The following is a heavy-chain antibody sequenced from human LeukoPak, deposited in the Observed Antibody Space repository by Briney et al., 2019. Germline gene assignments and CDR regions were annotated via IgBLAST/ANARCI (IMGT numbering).Heavy chain of an antibody. D-gene: IGHD2-15*01. CDR1: GFTFSNYK. J-gene: IGHJ4*02. Sequence: GGSLRLSCAASGFTFSNYKMNWVRQPPGKGLEWVSSISSSSSSFIYYADSVKGRFTISRDNAKNSLYLQMNSLRAEDTAVYYCARDSGADGYAVDYWGQGTLVTVSS. V-gene: IGHV3-21*01. CDR3: ARDSGADGYAVDY. CDR2: ISSSSSSFI.